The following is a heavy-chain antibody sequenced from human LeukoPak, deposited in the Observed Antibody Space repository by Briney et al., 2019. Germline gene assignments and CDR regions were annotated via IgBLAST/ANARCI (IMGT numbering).Heavy chain of an antibody. V-gene: IGHV3-53*01. Sequence: GGSLGLSCAASGFTVSSNYMSWVRQAPGKGLEWVSVIYGGGSTYYAGSVKGRFTISRDNSKNTLYLQMNSLRAEDTAVYYCARSQGSYFKYYFDPWGQGTLVTVSS. J-gene: IGHJ5*02. CDR1: GFTVSSNY. CDR3: ARSQGSYFKYYFDP. D-gene: IGHD3-10*01. CDR2: IYGGGST.